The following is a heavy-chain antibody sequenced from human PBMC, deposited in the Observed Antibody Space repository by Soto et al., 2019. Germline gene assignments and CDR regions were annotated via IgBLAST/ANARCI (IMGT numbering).Heavy chain of an antibody. J-gene: IGHJ5*02. Sequence: QVHLQQSGPGLVNPSETLSLTCTVSGGSMSSYYWTWIRQPAGKGLEWIGRVYSSGGTHYNPSLKCRVTISLDKSKNQFSVRLLSVTDADTAVYYCARGQRFSDWFDPWGQGTLVTVSS. CDR2: VYSSGGT. CDR1: GGSMSSYY. CDR3: ARGQRFSDWFDP. V-gene: IGHV4-4*07. D-gene: IGHD3-3*01.